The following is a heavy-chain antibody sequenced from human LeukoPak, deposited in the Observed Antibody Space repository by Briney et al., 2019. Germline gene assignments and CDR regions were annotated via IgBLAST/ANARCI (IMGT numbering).Heavy chain of an antibody. CDR1: GYSISSGYS. Sequence: SETLSLTCAVSGYSISSGYSWGWIRQPPGKGREWIGSIYHIGSTYYNPSLKRRVTISVDTSKNQFSLKLSSVTAADTAVYYCARLPYDPVDAPPFDYWGQGTLVTVSS. J-gene: IGHJ4*02. V-gene: IGHV4-38-2*01. CDR3: ARLPYDPVDAPPFDY. D-gene: IGHD3-3*01. CDR2: IYHIGST.